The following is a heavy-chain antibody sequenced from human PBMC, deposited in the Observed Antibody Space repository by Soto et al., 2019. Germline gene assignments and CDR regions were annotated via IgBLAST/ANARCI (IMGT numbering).Heavy chain of an antibody. CDR1: GFSLISYA. CDR3: AKDPHAFGPADNDY. J-gene: IGHJ4*02. V-gene: IGHV3-23*01. D-gene: IGHD3-16*01. CDR2: ISGSGGST. Sequence: SGGSLRLSCASSGFSLISYAMSWVRQAPGKGLEWVSAISGSGGSTYYADSVKGRFTISRDNSKNTLYLQMNSLRAEDTAVYYCAKDPHAFGPADNDYWGEGTLVTGSS.